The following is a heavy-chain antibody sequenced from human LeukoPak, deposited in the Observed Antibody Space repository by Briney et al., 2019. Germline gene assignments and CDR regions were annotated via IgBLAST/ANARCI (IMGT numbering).Heavy chain of an antibody. V-gene: IGHV3-48*03. Sequence: QSGGSLRLSCAASGFTFSSYEMDWVRQAPGKGLEWVSYISGSGSTIYYADSVKGRFTISRDNAKNSLYLQMNSLRAEDTAVYYCARVDSSGWYLVWGQGTLVTVSS. J-gene: IGHJ4*02. CDR3: ARVDSSGWYLV. CDR1: GFTFSSYE. CDR2: ISGSGSTI. D-gene: IGHD6-19*01.